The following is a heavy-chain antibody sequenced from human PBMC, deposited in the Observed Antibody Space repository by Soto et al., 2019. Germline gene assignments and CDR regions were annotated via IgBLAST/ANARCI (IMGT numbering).Heavy chain of an antibody. Sequence: SETLSLTCTVSGGSISSYYWSWIRQPPGKGLEWIGYIYYSGSTNYNPSLKSRVTISVDTSKNQFSLKLSSVTAADTAVYYCARHGPNYGDYYLGPYDYWGQGTLVTVSS. CDR1: GGSISSYY. CDR3: ARHGPNYGDYYLGPYDY. CDR2: IYYSGST. J-gene: IGHJ4*02. V-gene: IGHV4-59*08. D-gene: IGHD4-17*01.